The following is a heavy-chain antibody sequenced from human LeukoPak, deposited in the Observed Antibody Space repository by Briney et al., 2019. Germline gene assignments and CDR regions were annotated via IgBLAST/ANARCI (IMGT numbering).Heavy chain of an antibody. J-gene: IGHJ4*02. D-gene: IGHD3-22*01. CDR3: AREHTRYYDTQTCDY. CDR2: ISAYSGGT. CDR1: GYSFTNYG. V-gene: IGHV1-18*01. Sequence: ASVKVSCKASGYSFTNYGISWVRQAPGRGLEWMGWISAYSGGTISAQKFQGRATMTIERSTSTAYIELRSLRYDDTAVYYCAREHTRYYDTQTCDYWCQGTLVTVSS.